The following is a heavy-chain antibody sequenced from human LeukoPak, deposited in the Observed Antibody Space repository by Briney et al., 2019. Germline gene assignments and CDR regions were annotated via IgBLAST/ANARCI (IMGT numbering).Heavy chain of an antibody. CDR1: GFTFSDYY. CDR3: ARSGSAAGQGGIDY. D-gene: IGHD6-13*01. CDR2: ISSSGSTI. V-gene: IGHV3-11*04. J-gene: IGHJ4*02. Sequence: PGGSLRLSCAASGFTFSDYYMSWIRQAPGKGLEWVSYISSSGSTIYYADSVKGRFTISRDNAKNSLYLQMDRLGDEDTAVYYCARSGSAAGQGGIDYWGQGTLVTVSS.